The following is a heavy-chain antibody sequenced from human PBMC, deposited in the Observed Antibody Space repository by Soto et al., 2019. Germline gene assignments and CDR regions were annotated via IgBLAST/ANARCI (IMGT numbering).Heavy chain of an antibody. V-gene: IGHV1-69*01. Sequence: QVQLVQSGAEVKKPGSSVKVSCKASGGTFSSYAISWVRQAPGQGLEWMGGIIPIFGTANYAQKFQGRVTITADESTSTAYMELSSLRSEDTAVYYCARAPTLITPDYYYSYGMDVWGQGTTVTVSS. CDR1: GGTFSSYA. CDR2: IIPIFGTA. CDR3: ARAPTLITPDYYYSYGMDV. J-gene: IGHJ6*02. D-gene: IGHD1-20*01.